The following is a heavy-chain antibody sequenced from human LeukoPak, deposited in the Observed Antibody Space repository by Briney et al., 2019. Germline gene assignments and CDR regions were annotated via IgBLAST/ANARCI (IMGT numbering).Heavy chain of an antibody. D-gene: IGHD4-17*01. CDR2: INHSGST. CDR3: ARAPTSGYGDQIDY. J-gene: IGHJ4*02. V-gene: IGHV4-34*01. Sequence: SETLSLTCAVYGGSFSGYYWSWIRQPPGKGLEWIGEINHSGSTNYNPSLKSRVTISVGTSKNQFSLKLSSVTAADTAVYYCARAPTSGYGDQIDYWGQGTLVTVSS. CDR1: GGSFSGYY.